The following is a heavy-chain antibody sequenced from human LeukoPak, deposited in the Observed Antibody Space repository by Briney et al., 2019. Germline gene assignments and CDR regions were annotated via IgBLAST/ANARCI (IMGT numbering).Heavy chain of an antibody. CDR3: ARGTLNDILTGYYSNYFDY. V-gene: IGHV4-34*01. D-gene: IGHD3-9*01. Sequence: PSETLSLTCAVYGGSFSGYYWSWIRQPPGKGLEWIREINHSGSTNYNPSLKSRVTISVDTSKNQFSLKLSSVTAADTAVYYCARGTLNDILTGYYSNYFDYWGQGTLVTVSS. CDR2: INHSGST. J-gene: IGHJ4*02. CDR1: GGSFSGYY.